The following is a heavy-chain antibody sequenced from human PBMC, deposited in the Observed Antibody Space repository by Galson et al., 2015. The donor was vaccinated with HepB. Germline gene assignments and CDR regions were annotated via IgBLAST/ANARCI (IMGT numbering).Heavy chain of an antibody. J-gene: IGHJ6*02. CDR2: IHYGGST. CDR3: ARDSGNRVDTHMDSLLRRGESSGGMDV. D-gene: IGHD3/OR15-3a*01. Sequence: ETLSLTCTVSGGSIRSKYWSWIRQPPGKGLEWIGYIHYGGSTHYNPSPKSRVTISVDTSKNVFSLRLSSQSAAGTAVYYCARDSGNRVDTHMDSLLRRGESSGGMDVWGQGTTVIVSS. CDR1: GGSIRSKY. V-gene: IGHV4-59*01.